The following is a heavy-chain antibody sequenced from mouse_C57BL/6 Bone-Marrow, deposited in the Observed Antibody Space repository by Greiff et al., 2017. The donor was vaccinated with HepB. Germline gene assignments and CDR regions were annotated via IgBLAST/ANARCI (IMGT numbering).Heavy chain of an antibody. J-gene: IGHJ3*01. Sequence: EVKLQESGGGLVKPGGSLKLSCAASGFTFSSYTMSWVRQTPEKRLEWVATISGGGGNTYYPDSVKGRFTISRDNAKNSLYLQMSSLRSEYTALYYCARLRDGYYFAWFAYWGQGTLVTVSA. CDR3: ARLRDGYYFAWFAY. D-gene: IGHD2-3*01. V-gene: IGHV5-9*01. CDR2: ISGGGGNT. CDR1: GFTFSSYT.